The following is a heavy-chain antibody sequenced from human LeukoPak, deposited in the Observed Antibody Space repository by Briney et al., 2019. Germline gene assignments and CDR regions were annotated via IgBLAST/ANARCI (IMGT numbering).Heavy chain of an antibody. CDR3: ARHGSGFNY. CDR1: GFTFSSYS. Sequence: GGSLRLSCARSGFTFSSYSMNWVRQAPGKGLEWVAYISTLSSTIYYADSVKGRFTISRDNAKNSLYLQTNSLRDEDTAVYYCARHGSGFNYWGRGALVTVSS. J-gene: IGHJ4*02. CDR2: ISTLSSTI. D-gene: IGHD3-10*01. V-gene: IGHV3-48*02.